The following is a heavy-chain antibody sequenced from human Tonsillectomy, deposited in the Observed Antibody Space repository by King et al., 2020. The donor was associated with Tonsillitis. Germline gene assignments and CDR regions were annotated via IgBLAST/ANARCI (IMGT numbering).Heavy chain of an antibody. CDR2: ISYDGSNK. Sequence: VQLVESGGGVVQPGRSLRLSCAASGFTFSSYGMHWVRQAPGKGLEWVSFISYDGSNKYYAESVRGRFTISRDKSKNTLSLQLNSLRAEDTAVYYCARDPGSGWFQDYWGQGTLVTVSS. CDR3: ARDPGSGWFQDY. CDR1: GFTFSSYG. V-gene: IGHV3-33*05. J-gene: IGHJ4*02. D-gene: IGHD6-19*01.